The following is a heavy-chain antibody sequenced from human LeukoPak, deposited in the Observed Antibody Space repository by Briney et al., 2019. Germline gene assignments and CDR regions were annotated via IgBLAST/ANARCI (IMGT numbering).Heavy chain of an antibody. V-gene: IGHV4-4*02. D-gene: IGHD3-9*01. CDR2: IYHSGST. CDR3: ARNQADFNILTGYSYYFDY. J-gene: IGHJ4*02. Sequence: PSETLSLTCAVSGGSISSSNWWSWVRQPPGKGLEWIGEIYHSGSTNYNPSLKSRVTISVDKSKNQFSLKLSSVTAADTAVYYCARNQADFNILTGYSYYFDYWGQGTLVTVSS. CDR1: GGSISSSNW.